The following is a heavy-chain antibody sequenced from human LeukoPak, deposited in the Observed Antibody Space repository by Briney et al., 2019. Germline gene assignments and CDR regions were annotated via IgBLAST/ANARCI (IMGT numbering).Heavy chain of an antibody. CDR1: GFTFSSYA. J-gene: IGHJ5*02. CDR3: ARDHGRLLYNWFDP. D-gene: IGHD2-2*01. Sequence: GGSLRLSCAASGFTFSSYAMHWVRQAPGKGLEWVAVISYDGSNKYYADSVKGRFTISRDNSKNTLYLQMNSLRAEDTAVYYCARDHGRLLYNWFDPFAQPTLLPVSS. V-gene: IGHV3-30*04. CDR2: ISYDGSNK.